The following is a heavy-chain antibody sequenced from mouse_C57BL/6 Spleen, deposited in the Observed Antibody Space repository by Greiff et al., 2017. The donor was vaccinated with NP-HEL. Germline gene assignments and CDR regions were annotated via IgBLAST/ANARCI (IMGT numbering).Heavy chain of an antibody. Sequence: QVQLQQPGAELVKPGASVKLSCKASGYTFTSYWMQWVKQRPGQGLEWIGEIDPSDSYTNYNQKLKGKATLTVDTSSSTAYRQLSSLTSEDSAVYYCARGNYGSSYYYAMDYWGQGTSVTVSS. J-gene: IGHJ4*01. V-gene: IGHV1-50*01. D-gene: IGHD1-1*01. CDR1: GYTFTSYW. CDR3: ARGNYGSSYYYAMDY. CDR2: IDPSDSYT.